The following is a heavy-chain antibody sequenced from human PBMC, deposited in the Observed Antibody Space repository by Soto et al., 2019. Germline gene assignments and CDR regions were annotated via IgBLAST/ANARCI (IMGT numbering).Heavy chain of an antibody. CDR3: ARGAVVSGRVIY. V-gene: IGHV1-2*02. CDR2: INPNSGGT. CDR1: GYTFTGYY. Sequence: ASVKVSCKASGYTFTGYYMHWVRQAPGQGLEWMGWINPNSGGTNYAQKFQGRVTMTRDTSISTAYMELSRLRSDDTAVYCCARGAVVSGRVIYWGQGTLVTVSS. J-gene: IGHJ4*02. D-gene: IGHD2-15*01.